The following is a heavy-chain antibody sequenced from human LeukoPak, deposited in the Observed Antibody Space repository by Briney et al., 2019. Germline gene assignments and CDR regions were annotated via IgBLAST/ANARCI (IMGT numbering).Heavy chain of an antibody. CDR3: ARKATLRSGGGYYADY. Sequence: KSSETLSLTCTVSGYSIGSGYYWGWIRQPPGKGLEWIGSMYHSGNTFYNPSLKSRVTISVDTSKNRFSLNLSSVTAADTAVYYCARKATLRSGGGYYADYWGQGTLVTVSS. D-gene: IGHD3-3*01. CDR1: GYSIGSGYY. V-gene: IGHV4-38-2*02. CDR2: MYHSGNT. J-gene: IGHJ4*02.